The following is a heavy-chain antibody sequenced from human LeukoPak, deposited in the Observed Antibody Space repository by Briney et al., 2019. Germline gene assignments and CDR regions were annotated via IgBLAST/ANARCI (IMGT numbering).Heavy chain of an antibody. Sequence: PGGSLRLSCAASGFTFSSYGMNWVRQAPGKGLEWVSGISGSGGITYYADSVKGRFSISRDNSKNTLYLQMNSLRAEDTAVYYCAKNTTVTTDYWGQGTLVTVSS. CDR1: GFTFSSYG. CDR2: ISGSGGIT. D-gene: IGHD4-17*01. J-gene: IGHJ4*02. V-gene: IGHV3-23*01. CDR3: AKNTTVTTDY.